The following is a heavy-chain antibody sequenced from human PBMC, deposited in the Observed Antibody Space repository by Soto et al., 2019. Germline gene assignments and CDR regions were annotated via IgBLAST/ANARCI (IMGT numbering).Heavy chain of an antibody. CDR1: GGTFSSYA. D-gene: IGHD7-27*01. Sequence: GASGKVSCKASGGTFSSYAISWVRQAPGQGLEWMGGIIPIFGTANYAQKFQGRVTITADESTSTAYMELSSLRSEDTAVYYCARANSGWLQSKYFDYWGQGTLVTVSS. CDR3: ARANSGWLQSKYFDY. J-gene: IGHJ4*02. CDR2: IIPIFGTA. V-gene: IGHV1-69*13.